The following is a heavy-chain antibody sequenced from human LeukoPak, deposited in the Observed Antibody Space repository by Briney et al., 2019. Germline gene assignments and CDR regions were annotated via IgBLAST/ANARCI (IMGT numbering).Heavy chain of an antibody. D-gene: IGHD6-13*01. V-gene: IGHV3-74*01. Sequence: GGSLRLSCAASGFTFSSFCMYGLRQAPGKGLVWVSRINSCWSSIGYADSVKGRSTICRDNAKNTLSLQMDSLRAEDTAVYFCASAGRVGDIFDIWGQGTMVTVSS. CDR3: ASAGRVGDIFDI. J-gene: IGHJ3*02. CDR1: GFTFSSFC. CDR2: INSCWSSI.